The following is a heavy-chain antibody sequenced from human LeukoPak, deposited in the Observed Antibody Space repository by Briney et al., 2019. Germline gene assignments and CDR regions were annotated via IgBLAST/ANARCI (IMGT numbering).Heavy chain of an antibody. J-gene: IGHJ6*02. CDR3: ARDRPEEQLVPVYYYGMDV. CDR1: GFTVSSNY. CDR2: IYSGGNT. D-gene: IGHD6-6*01. Sequence: GGSLRLSCAASGFTVSSNYMTWVRQAPGKGLEWVSVIYSGGNTYYADSVKGRFTISRDNSKNTLYLQMNSLRAEDTAVYYCARDRPEEQLVPVYYYGMDVWGQGTTVTVSS. V-gene: IGHV3-53*01.